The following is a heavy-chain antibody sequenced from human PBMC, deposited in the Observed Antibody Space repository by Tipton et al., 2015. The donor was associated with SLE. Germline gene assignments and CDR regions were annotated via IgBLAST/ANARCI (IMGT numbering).Heavy chain of an antibody. D-gene: IGHD2-8*02. CDR1: GYSISSGYY. CDR3: ARSAPDCTGGVCYLYYFDY. V-gene: IGHV4-38-2*02. Sequence: TLSLTCTVSGYSISSGYYWGWIRQPPGKGLEWIGSIYHSGSTYYNPSLKSRVTISVDTSKNQFSLKLSSVTAADTAVYYCARSAPDCTGGVCYLYYFDYWGQGTLVTVSS. J-gene: IGHJ4*02. CDR2: IYHSGST.